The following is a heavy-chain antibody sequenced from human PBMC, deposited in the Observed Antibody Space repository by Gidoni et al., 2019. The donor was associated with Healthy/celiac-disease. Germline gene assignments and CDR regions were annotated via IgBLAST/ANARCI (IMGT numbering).Heavy chain of an antibody. J-gene: IGHJ4*02. Sequence: QVQLVESGGGLVKPGGSLRLSCAASGFTFSDSDMRWIRQAPGKGLEWVSYISSSCRTIYYADSVKGRFTISRDNAKNSLYLQMNSLGPEDTAVYYCARDRVGYCTNGVCERGDYWGQGTLVTVSS. CDR2: ISSSCRTI. D-gene: IGHD2-8*01. V-gene: IGHV3-11*01. CDR1: GFTFSDSD. CDR3: ARDRVGYCTNGVCERGDY.